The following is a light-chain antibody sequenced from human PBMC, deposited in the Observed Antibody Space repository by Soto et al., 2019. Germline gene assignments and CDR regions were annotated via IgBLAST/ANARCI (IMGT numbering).Light chain of an antibody. Sequence: QSALTQPASVSGSPGQSITISCAGTGSDVGAYNPVSWYQQHPGKAPKLIICELNTRPSGISNRFSGSKSGDKACLTISRLHAEDEADYYCGSYAGTVAYVFGAGTKLTVL. CDR1: GSDVGAYNP. V-gene: IGLV2-23*02. CDR3: GSYAGTVAYV. J-gene: IGLJ1*01. CDR2: ELN.